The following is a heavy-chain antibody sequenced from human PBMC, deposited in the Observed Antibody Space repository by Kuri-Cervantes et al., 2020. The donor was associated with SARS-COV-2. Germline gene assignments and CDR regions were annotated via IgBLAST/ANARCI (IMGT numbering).Heavy chain of an antibody. D-gene: IGHD7-27*01. CDR1: GGSLSGSY. CDR3: ARTGDLAFDY. J-gene: IGHJ4*02. V-gene: IGHV4-34*01. CDR2: VNHNGGA. Sequence: SETLSLTCAVYGGSLSGSYWSWIRQSPGKRLEWIGEVNHNGGANYNPSLRSRVTISVDTSQNQFSLKLSSVTAADTAVYYCARTGDLAFDYWGQGTLVTVSS.